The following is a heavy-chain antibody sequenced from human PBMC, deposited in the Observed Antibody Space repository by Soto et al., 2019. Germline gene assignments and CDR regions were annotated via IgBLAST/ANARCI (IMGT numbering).Heavy chain of an antibody. J-gene: IGHJ4*02. Sequence: GGSLRLSCAASGFTFSTYAIHWVRQAPGKGLEWVAFIWDDGSNKYYADSVKGRFTVSRDNSENTLYLQMNSLRAEDTAVYYCARDPPASGWTFDFWGQGTLVTVSS. CDR2: IWDDGSNK. D-gene: IGHD6-19*01. CDR1: GFTFSTYA. CDR3: ARDPPASGWTFDF. V-gene: IGHV3-33*01.